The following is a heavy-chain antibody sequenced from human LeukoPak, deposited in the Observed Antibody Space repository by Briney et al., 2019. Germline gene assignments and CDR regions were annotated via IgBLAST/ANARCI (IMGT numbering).Heavy chain of an antibody. CDR2: IRTNGDIA. CDR3: AKGQELDDGVFDS. D-gene: IGHD1-1*01. V-gene: IGHV3-23*01. CDR1: GFTFSSLA. J-gene: IGHJ4*02. Sequence: GGSLRLSCAASGFTFSSLAMTWVRQAPGKGLEWVSTIRTNGDIAYNTDSVKGRFTISRDNSKNTLHLQMNSLRVEDTAIYYCAKGQELDDGVFDSWGQGTLVTVSS.